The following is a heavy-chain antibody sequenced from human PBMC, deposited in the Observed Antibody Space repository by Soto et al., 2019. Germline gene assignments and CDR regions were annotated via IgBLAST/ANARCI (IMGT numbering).Heavy chain of an antibody. D-gene: IGHD1-1*01. CDR3: ARHYPIGNNWNYFDY. V-gene: IGHV4-59*08. CDR1: GGSINSYY. J-gene: IGHJ4*02. Sequence: QVQLQESGPGLVKPSETLSLTCSVSGGSINSYYWGWIRQPPGKGLEWIGYISYTGSTDYSPSLTRRVTISVDTSKNQFSLKVRSVTAADTAIYFCARHYPIGNNWNYFDYWGRGTLVTVSS. CDR2: ISYTGST.